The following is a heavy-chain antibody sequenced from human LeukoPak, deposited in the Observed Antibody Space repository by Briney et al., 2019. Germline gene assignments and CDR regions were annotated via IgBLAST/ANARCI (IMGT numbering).Heavy chain of an antibody. CDR2: IYTSGST. Sequence: SETLSLTCTVSGGSISSGSYYWSWIRQPAGKGLEWIGRIYTSGSTNCNPSLKSRVTISVDTSKNQFSLKLSSVTAADAAVYYCAREGIAARADYWGQGTLVTVSS. V-gene: IGHV4-61*02. J-gene: IGHJ4*02. D-gene: IGHD6-6*01. CDR3: AREGIAARADY. CDR1: GGSISSGSYY.